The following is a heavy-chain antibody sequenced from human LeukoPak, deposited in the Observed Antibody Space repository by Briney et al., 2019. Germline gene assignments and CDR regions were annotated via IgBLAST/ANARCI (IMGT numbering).Heavy chain of an antibody. CDR1: GGSITSTNW. J-gene: IGHJ4*02. CDR2: VSLSGLT. Sequence: SETLFLTCGVSGGSITSTNWWSWVRQLPGQGLEWIGEVSLSGLTNYNPSLSSRVIMALDTSKNHLSLHLTSVTAADTAVYYCSRENGAFSPFGYWGQGYLVTVPS. V-gene: IGHV4-4*02. D-gene: IGHD2-8*01. CDR3: SRENGAFSPFGY.